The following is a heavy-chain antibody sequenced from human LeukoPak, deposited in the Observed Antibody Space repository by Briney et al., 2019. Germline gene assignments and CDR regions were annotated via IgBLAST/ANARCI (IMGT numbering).Heavy chain of an antibody. CDR2: ISAYNGNT. Sequence: AASVTVSCKASGYTFTSYGISWVRQAPGQGLEWMGWISAYNGNTNYAQKLQGRVTMTTDTSTSTAYMELRSLRSDDTAVYYCASSYAYYYDSSGYLDVWGQGTTVTVSS. D-gene: IGHD3-22*01. CDR3: ASSYAYYYDSSGYLDV. CDR1: GYTFTSYG. J-gene: IGHJ6*02. V-gene: IGHV1-18*01.